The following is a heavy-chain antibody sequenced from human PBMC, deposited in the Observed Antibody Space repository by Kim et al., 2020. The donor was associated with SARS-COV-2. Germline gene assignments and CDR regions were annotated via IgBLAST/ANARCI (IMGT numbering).Heavy chain of an antibody. CDR1: GGSISSSSYY. CDR2: IYYSGNT. V-gene: IGHV4-39*01. J-gene: IGHJ4*01. D-gene: IGHD2-2*01. CDR3: ARLSPYCNGTACFVLD. Sequence: SETLSLTCTVSGGSISSSSYYWGWIRQPPGKGLEWIGTIYYSGNTYYNPSLKSRVTISVDTSKNQFSLKLSSVTAADTAVYYCARLSPYCNGTACFVLD.